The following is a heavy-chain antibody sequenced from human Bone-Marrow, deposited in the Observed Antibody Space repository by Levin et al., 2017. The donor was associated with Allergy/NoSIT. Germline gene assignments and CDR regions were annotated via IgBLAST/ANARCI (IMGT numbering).Heavy chain of an antibody. D-gene: IGHD2-15*01. V-gene: IGHV3-23*01. Sequence: TGGSLRLSCAASGFTFSNYVVSWVRQAPGKGPEWVSAVNTDSTAMHYADSVKGRFTVSRDNSKNTLYLQMNNLRVEDTALYYCAITGTSTPDFDYWGQGTLVTVSS. CDR1: GFTFSNYV. CDR3: AITGTSTPDFDY. CDR2: VNTDSTAM. J-gene: IGHJ4*02.